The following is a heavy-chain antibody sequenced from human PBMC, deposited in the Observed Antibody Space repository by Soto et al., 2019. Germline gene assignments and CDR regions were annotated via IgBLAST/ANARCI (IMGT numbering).Heavy chain of an antibody. CDR3: ARGVLA. J-gene: IGHJ5*02. V-gene: IGHV4-30-2*01. CDR1: GGSVNSGGCC. CDR2: SSPSGSP. D-gene: IGHD2-8*01. Sequence: PSETLSRTCSVAGGSVNSGGCCWSWTRQPPGKGLEWIGFSSPSGSPAYNPSLKSRVTISVDRSNNQISLELSSVTAADTSVYYCARGVLAWGPGTLVT.